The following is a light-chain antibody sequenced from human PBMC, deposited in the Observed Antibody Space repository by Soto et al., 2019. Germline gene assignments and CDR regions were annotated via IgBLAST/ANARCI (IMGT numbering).Light chain of an antibody. Sequence: EIVLTQSPGTLSLSPGERATLSCRASQSVSSSYLTWYQQKPGQAPRLLIYGASSRATGIPDRFSGSGSGTDFTLTISRLEPEDLAVYYCQQYGSSGYTFGQGTKLEIK. CDR2: GAS. CDR3: QQYGSSGYT. CDR1: QSVSSSY. V-gene: IGKV3-20*01. J-gene: IGKJ2*01.